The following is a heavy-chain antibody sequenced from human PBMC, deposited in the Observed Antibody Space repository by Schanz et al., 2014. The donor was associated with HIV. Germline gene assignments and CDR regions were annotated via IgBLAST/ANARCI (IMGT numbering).Heavy chain of an antibody. V-gene: IGHV1-69*01. Sequence: QVQLVQSGAALRKPGTSVKVSCMVPGGTFNSHGFGWVRQAPGQGLEWMGGIIPIFGTANYAQKFQGRVTIIADESTSTAYMELSSLRSADTAVYFCASGRFDTVIWWGDAFLIWGRGTMVTVSS. CDR3: ASGRFDTVIWWGDAFLI. CDR1: GGTFNSHG. D-gene: IGHD5-18*01. J-gene: IGHJ3*02. CDR2: IIPIFGTA.